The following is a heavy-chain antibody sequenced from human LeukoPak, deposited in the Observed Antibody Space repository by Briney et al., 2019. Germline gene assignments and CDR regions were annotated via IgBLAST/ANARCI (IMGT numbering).Heavy chain of an antibody. D-gene: IGHD1-26*01. CDR3: AVLVGATTPFDY. Sequence: VASVTVSCKASGYTFTSYYMHWVRQAPGQGLEWMGIINPSGGSTSYAQKFQGRVTMTRDTSTSTVYMELSSLRSEDTAVYYCAVLVGATTPFDYWGQGTLVTVSS. J-gene: IGHJ4*02. CDR1: GYTFTSYY. CDR2: INPSGGST. V-gene: IGHV1-46*01.